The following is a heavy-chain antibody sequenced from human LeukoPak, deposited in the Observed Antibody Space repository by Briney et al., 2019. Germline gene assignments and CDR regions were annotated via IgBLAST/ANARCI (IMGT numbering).Heavy chain of an antibody. CDR2: VNPSGGST. CDR3: AREPDGPYYDFWSGPEYYFDY. Sequence: GASVKVSCKASGYTFTSYYMHWVRQAPGQGLEWMGIVNPSGGSTSYAQKFQGRVTMTTDTSTSTAYMELRSLRSDDTAVYYCAREPDGPYYDFWSGPEYYFDYWGQGTLVTVSS. J-gene: IGHJ4*02. V-gene: IGHV1-46*01. CDR1: GYTFTSYY. D-gene: IGHD3-3*01.